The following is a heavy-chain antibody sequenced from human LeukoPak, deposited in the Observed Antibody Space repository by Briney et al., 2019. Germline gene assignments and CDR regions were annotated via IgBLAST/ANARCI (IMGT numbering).Heavy chain of an antibody. D-gene: IGHD2-2*01. J-gene: IGHJ5*01. CDR2: VSYSGST. V-gene: IGHV4-39*01. CDR3: ASLWSFYYGSRGNCFDS. Sequence: SETLSLTCSVTGDSMNSNAYWWGWVRQPPGKGLEWIGSVSYSGSTNYNPSLKSRVIISVDTSKNQVSLQLSSVTAADTAVYYWASLWSFYYGSRGNCFDSWGQGTLFPVSS. CDR1: GDSMNSNAYW.